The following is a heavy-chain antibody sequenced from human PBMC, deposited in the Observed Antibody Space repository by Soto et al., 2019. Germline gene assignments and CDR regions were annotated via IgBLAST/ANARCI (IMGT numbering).Heavy chain of an antibody. CDR3: ARAGFSGYYDSYYYYYGMDV. D-gene: IGHD3-22*01. Sequence: ASVKVSCKASGGTFSSYAISWVRQAPGQGLEWMGGIIPIFGTANYAQKFQGRVTITADESTSTAYMELSSLRSEDTAVYYCARAGFSGYYDSYYYYYGMDVWGQGTTVTVSS. V-gene: IGHV1-69*13. J-gene: IGHJ6*02. CDR2: IIPIFGTA. CDR1: GGTFSSYA.